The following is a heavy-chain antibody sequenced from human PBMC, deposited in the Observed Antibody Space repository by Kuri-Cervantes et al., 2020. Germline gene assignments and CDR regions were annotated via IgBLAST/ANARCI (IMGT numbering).Heavy chain of an antibody. J-gene: IGHJ4*02. V-gene: IGHV1-2*04. CDR3: ARGTSITIFGVVTTSYYFGY. CDR1: GGTFSSYA. Sequence: ASVKVSCKASGGTFSSYAISWVRQATGQGLEWMGWMNPNSGGTNYAQKFQGWVTMTRDTSISTAYMELSSLRSEDTAVYYCARGTSITIFGVVTTSYYFGYWGQGTLVTVSS. D-gene: IGHD3-3*01. CDR2: MNPNSGGT.